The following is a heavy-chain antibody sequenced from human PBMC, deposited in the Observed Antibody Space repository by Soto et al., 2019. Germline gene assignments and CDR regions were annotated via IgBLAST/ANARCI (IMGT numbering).Heavy chain of an antibody. D-gene: IGHD2-2*01. CDR1: GFTFSSYA. Sequence: PGGSLRLSCAASGFTFSSYAMSWVRQAPGKGLEWVSAISGSGGSTYYADSVKGQFTISRDNSKNTLYLQMNSLRAEDTAVYYCAKGRDIVVVPAAMISSFDYWGQGTLVTVSS. CDR2: ISGSGGST. J-gene: IGHJ4*02. CDR3: AKGRDIVVVPAAMISSFDY. V-gene: IGHV3-23*01.